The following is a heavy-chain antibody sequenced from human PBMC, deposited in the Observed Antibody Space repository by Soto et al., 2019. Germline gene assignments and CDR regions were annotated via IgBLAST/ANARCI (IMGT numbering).Heavy chain of an antibody. CDR2: IYWDDDK. D-gene: IGHD3-10*01. Sequence: QITLKESGPTLVKPTQTLTLTCTFSGFSLSTSGVGVGWIRQPPGKALEWLALIYWDDDKRYSPSLKSRLTNPKDTSTNQVGLTMTNRDPVDTATYYCAHTLYGSGSYYSGVDAFDIWGQGTMVTVSS. CDR1: GFSLSTSGVG. CDR3: AHTLYGSGSYYSGVDAFDI. J-gene: IGHJ3*02. V-gene: IGHV2-5*02.